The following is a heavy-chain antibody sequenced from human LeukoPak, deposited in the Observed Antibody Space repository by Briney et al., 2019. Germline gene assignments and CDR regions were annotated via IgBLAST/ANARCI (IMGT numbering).Heavy chain of an antibody. J-gene: IGHJ4*02. CDR2: IYYSGST. CDR1: GGSVSSSSYC. Sequence: SETLSLTCTVPGGSVSSSSYCWGWIRQPPWKGLEWIGSIYYSGSTYYNPSLKSRVTISIDTSKNQFSLKLSSVTAADKAVYYCARPGRYSYEPSFDYWGQGTLVTVSS. D-gene: IGHD5-18*01. CDR3: ARPGRYSYEPSFDY. V-gene: IGHV4-39*01.